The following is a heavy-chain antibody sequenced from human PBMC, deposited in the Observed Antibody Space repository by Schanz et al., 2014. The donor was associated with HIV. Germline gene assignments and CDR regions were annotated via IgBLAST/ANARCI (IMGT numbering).Heavy chain of an antibody. CDR1: GFTFRDYG. CDR2: IWNDGNKK. Sequence: QVHLVESGGGVVLPGRSLRLSCAASGFTFRDYGMHWVRQAPGKGLEWVAVIWNDGNKKLYADSVKGRFTISRDNSKKTLYLQMNNLRAEDTAVYYCARDQWVAYYYYGMDVWGQGTTVTVSS. J-gene: IGHJ6*02. V-gene: IGHV3-33*01. D-gene: IGHD6-19*01. CDR3: ARDQWVAYYYYGMDV.